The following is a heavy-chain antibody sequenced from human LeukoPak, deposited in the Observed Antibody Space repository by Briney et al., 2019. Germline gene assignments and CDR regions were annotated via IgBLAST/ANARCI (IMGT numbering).Heavy chain of an antibody. CDR3: TREPGYSIGWGIDN. J-gene: IGHJ4*02. CDR2: IGGSDGRT. V-gene: IGHV3-23*01. Sequence: GWAVRLSCAASGFTFSSYAMSWVRQAPEKGLEWVSTIGGSDGRTDYADSVKGRFTISRDKFKNTLYLQMKSLRVEDTAVYYCTREPGYSIGWGIDNWGQGTLVTVSS. D-gene: IGHD6-19*01. CDR1: GFTFSSYA.